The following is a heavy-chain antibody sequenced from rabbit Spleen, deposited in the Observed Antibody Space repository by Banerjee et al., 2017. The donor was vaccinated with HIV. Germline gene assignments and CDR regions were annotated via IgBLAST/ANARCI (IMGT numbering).Heavy chain of an antibody. CDR3: TRGGSGWYMGFSL. CDR1: GVSFSSSSY. V-gene: IGHV1S40*01. Sequence: QSLEESGGDLVKPGASLTLTCTASGVSFSSSSYMCWVRQAPGKGLELIAWIVDSSGYSYYASWAKGRFTITRSTSLNTVTLQMTSLTAADTATYFCTRGGSGWYMGFSLWGQGTLVTVS. CDR2: IVDSSGYS. D-gene: IGHD1-1*01. J-gene: IGHJ4*01.